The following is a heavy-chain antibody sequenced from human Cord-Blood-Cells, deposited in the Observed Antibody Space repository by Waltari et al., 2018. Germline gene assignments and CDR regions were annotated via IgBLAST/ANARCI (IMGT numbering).Heavy chain of an antibody. V-gene: IGHV4-59*01. Sequence: QVQLQESGPGLVKPSETLSLTCTVSGGSISSYYWSWIRQPPGKGLEWIGYIYYSGSTNSTPSLKSRVTISVDTSKNQFSLKLSSVTAADTAVYYCARSPITMVRGVIGWFDPWGQGTLVTVSS. CDR2: IYYSGST. CDR1: GGSISSYY. J-gene: IGHJ5*02. D-gene: IGHD3-10*01. CDR3: ARSPITMVRGVIGWFDP.